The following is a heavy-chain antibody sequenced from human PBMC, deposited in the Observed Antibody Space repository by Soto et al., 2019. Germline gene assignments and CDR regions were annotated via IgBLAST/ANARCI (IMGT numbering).Heavy chain of an antibody. Sequence: QVQLVESGGGVVQPGRSLRLSCAASGFTFSSYGMHWVRQAPGKGLEWVAVISYDGSNKYYADSVKGRFTISRDNSKNTLXLXMXXLRAEDTAVYYCAKEGGYYGSGSYSVGENYYGMAVWGQGTTVTVSS. J-gene: IGHJ6*02. CDR2: ISYDGSNK. CDR3: AKEGGYYGSGSYSVGENYYGMAV. CDR1: GFTFSSYG. V-gene: IGHV3-30*18. D-gene: IGHD3-10*01.